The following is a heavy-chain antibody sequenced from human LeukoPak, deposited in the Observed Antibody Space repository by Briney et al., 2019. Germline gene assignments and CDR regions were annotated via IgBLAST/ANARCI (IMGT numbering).Heavy chain of an antibody. CDR2: IISSGGAT. CDR3: AKTYSSLYGAFDI. D-gene: IGHD6-13*01. V-gene: IGHV3-23*01. J-gene: IGHJ3*02. Sequence: GGSLRLSCAASGFTFTNYAMSWVRQAPGKGLEWVSNIISSGGATYYADSVKGRFTISRDNSKNTLYLQMNSLRAEDTAVYYCAKTYSSLYGAFDIWGQGTMVTVSS. CDR1: GFTFTNYA.